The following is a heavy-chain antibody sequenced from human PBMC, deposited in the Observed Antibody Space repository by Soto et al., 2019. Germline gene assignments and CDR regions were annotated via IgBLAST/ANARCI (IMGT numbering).Heavy chain of an antibody. D-gene: IGHD5-18*01. CDR2: INHSGST. J-gene: IGHJ4*02. CDR1: GGSFSGYY. Sequence: SETLSLTCAVYGGSFSGYYWSWIRQPPGKGLEWIGEINHSGSTNYNPSLKSRVTISVDTSKNQFSLKLSSVTAADTAVYYCARGLRRGYSYGYRYWGQGTLVTVSS. CDR3: ARGLRRGYSYGYRY. V-gene: IGHV4-34*01.